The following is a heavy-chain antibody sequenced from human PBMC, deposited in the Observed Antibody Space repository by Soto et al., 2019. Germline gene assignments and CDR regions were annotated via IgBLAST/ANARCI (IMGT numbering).Heavy chain of an antibody. CDR1: GGTFSSYA. V-gene: IGHV1-69*06. CDR2: IIPIFGTA. J-gene: IGHJ4*02. CDR3: ASKTFGITDATRGYYFDY. D-gene: IGHD2-15*01. Sequence: SVKVSCKASGGTFSSYAISWVRQAPGQGLEWMGGIIPIFGTANYAQKFQGRVTITADKSTSTAYMELSSLRSEDTAVYYCASKTFGITDATRGYYFDYWGQGTLVTVSS.